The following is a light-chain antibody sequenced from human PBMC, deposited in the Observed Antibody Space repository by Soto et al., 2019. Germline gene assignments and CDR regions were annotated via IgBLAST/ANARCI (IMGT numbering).Light chain of an antibody. J-gene: IGLJ2*01. CDR1: SSDVGGYSY. V-gene: IGLV2-14*01. CDR2: EVS. Sequence: QSVLTQPASVSGSPGQSITISCTGTSSDVGGYSYVSWYQQHPGKTPKLMIYEVSNRPSGVSHRFSGSKSGNTASLTISGLQTEDEADYYCSSFSSITREVFGGGTKADRP. CDR3: SSFSSITREV.